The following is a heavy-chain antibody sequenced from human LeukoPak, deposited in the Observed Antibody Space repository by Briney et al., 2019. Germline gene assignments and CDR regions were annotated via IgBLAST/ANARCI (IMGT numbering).Heavy chain of an antibody. D-gene: IGHD3-10*01. J-gene: IGHJ6*03. CDR2: IIPIFGTA. CDR3: ARDVGQLGRGPSGRYYYYMDA. CDR1: GGTFSSYA. V-gene: IGHV1-69*05. Sequence: SVKVSCKASGGTFSSYAISWVRQAPGQGLEWMGGIIPIFGTANYAQKFQGRVTITTDESTSTAYMELSSLRSEDTAVYYCARDVGQLGRGPSGRYYYYMDAWGKGTTVTVSS.